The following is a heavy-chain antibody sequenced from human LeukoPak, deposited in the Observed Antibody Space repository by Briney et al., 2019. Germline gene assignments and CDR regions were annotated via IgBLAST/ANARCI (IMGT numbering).Heavy chain of an antibody. J-gene: IGHJ4*02. CDR1: GFTFSSYG. Sequence: GRSLRLSCAASGFTFSSYGMHWVRQAPGKGLEWVAVISYDGSNKYYADSVKGRFTISRDNSKNTLYLQMNSLRAEDTAVYYCARDVLGGTGYGPYDYWGQGTLVTVSS. D-gene: IGHD3/OR15-3a*01. V-gene: IGHV3-30*19. CDR3: ARDVLGGTGYGPYDY. CDR2: ISYDGSNK.